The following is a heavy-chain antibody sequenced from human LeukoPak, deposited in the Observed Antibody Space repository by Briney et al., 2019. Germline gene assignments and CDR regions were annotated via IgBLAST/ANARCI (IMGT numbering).Heavy chain of an antibody. Sequence: PGRSLRLSCAASGFTFSSYAMHWVRQAPGKGLEWVAVISYDGSNKYYADSVKGRFTISRDNSKNTLYLQMNSLRAEDTAVYYCARDLTAVVAYYYYYYGMDVWGQGTTVTVSS. CDR2: ISYDGSNK. D-gene: IGHD2-15*01. CDR3: ARDLTAVVAYYYYYYGMDV. J-gene: IGHJ6*02. V-gene: IGHV3-30*04. CDR1: GFTFSSYA.